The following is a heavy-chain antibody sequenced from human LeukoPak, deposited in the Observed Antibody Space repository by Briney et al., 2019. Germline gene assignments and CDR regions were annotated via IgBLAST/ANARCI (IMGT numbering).Heavy chain of an antibody. D-gene: IGHD3-10*01. J-gene: IGHJ4*02. Sequence: GESLKISCKGSGYTFTNYWIGWVRQMPGKGLEWMGITYPGDSDTKYSPSFQGQVTISADNSMSTAYLQWSSLKASDTAMYYCAVRGTSGVYWGQGTLVTVSS. V-gene: IGHV5-51*01. CDR2: TYPGDSDT. CDR3: AVRGTSGVY. CDR1: GYTFTNYW.